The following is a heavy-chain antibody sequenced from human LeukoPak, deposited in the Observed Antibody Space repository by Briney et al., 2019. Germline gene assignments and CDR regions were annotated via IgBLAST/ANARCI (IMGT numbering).Heavy chain of an antibody. CDR1: GYSFTSYY. CDR3: ARIGPVVVVPAAIYYFDY. V-gene: IGHV1-2*02. J-gene: IGHJ4*02. D-gene: IGHD2-2*02. CDR2: INPNSWGT. Sequence: GASVKVSCKPSGYSFTSYYMHWVRQAPGQGGDWMGWINPNSWGTNYAQKLQGRGTTTRDTSTSTAYMEMRRLRSADTAVYYCARIGPVVVVPAAIYYFDYWGQGPLVPVSS.